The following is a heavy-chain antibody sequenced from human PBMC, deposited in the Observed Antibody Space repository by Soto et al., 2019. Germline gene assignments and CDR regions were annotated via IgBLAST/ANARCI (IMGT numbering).Heavy chain of an antibody. D-gene: IGHD6-13*01. CDR3: ARDRSSSWYQYYFDY. Sequence: ASVKVSCKASGYTFTSYYMHWVRQAPGQGLEWMGIINPSGGSTSYAQKFQGRVTMTRDTSTSTVYMELSSLRSEDTAVYYCARDRSSSWYQYYFDYWGQGALVTVSS. CDR2: INPSGGST. V-gene: IGHV1-46*01. CDR1: GYTFTSYY. J-gene: IGHJ4*02.